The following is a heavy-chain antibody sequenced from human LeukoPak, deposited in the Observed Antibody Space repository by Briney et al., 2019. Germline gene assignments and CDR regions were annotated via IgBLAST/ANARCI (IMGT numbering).Heavy chain of an antibody. CDR1: GFTFSSYS. Sequence: GGSLRLSCAASGFTFSSYSMNWVRQAPGKGLEWVSSISSSSSYIYYADSVKGRFTISRDNAKNSLYLQMNSLRAEDTAVYYCAREMEWLLDKNNPAYYYYGMDVWGKGTTVTVSS. J-gene: IGHJ6*04. CDR2: ISSSSSYI. D-gene: IGHD5-24*01. V-gene: IGHV3-21*01. CDR3: AREMEWLLDKNNPAYYYYGMDV.